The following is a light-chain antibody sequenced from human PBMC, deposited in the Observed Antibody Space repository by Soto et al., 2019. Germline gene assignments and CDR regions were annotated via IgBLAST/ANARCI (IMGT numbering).Light chain of an antibody. CDR1: SSDVGGYNY. V-gene: IGLV2-14*03. CDR3: SSYTTSTTWV. J-gene: IGLJ3*02. CDR2: DVS. Sequence: QSVLTQPASVSGSPGQSIAISCTGTSSDVGGYNYVSGYQQHPGKAPKLMIYDVSNRPSGVSNRFSGSKSGNTASLTISGLQAEDEADYYCSSYTTSTTWVFGGGTKVTVL.